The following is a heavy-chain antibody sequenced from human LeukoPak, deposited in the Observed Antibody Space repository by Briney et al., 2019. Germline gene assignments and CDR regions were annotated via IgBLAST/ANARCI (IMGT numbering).Heavy chain of an antibody. CDR3: SRENGAFSPFGY. CDR2: VSLSGLT. D-gene: IGHD2-8*01. CDR1: GGSITSTNW. Sequence: PSETLSLTCGVSGGSITSTNWWSWVRQPPGQGLEWIGEVSLSGLTNYNPSLSSRVIMALDASKNHLSLHLTSVTAADTAVYYCSRENGAFSPFGYWGQGYLVTVLS. V-gene: IGHV4-4*02. J-gene: IGHJ4*02.